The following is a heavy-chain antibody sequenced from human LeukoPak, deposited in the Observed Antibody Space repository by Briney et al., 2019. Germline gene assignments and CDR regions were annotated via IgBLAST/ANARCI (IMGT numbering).Heavy chain of an antibody. Sequence: PGGSLRLSCAASGFTFSSYGMSWVRQAPGKGLEWVSAISGSGGSTYYADSVKGRFTISRDNSKNTLNLQMNSLRAEDTAVYYCAKGVLGYCNGGSCYPLDYWGQGTLVTVSS. D-gene: IGHD2-15*01. V-gene: IGHV3-23*01. CDR2: ISGSGGST. CDR3: AKGVLGYCNGGSCYPLDY. CDR1: GFTFSSYG. J-gene: IGHJ4*02.